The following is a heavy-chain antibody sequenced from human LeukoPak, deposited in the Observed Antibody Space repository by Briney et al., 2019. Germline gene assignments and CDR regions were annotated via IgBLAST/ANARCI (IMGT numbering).Heavy chain of an antibody. CDR2: ISSSGATI. J-gene: IGHJ4*02. CDR1: GFTFSSKS. CDR3: ATKVPNEPAFDY. D-gene: IGHD1-14*01. Sequence: GGSLRHSCAASGFTFSSKSMNWVRQAPGKGLEWVSCISSSGATIYYADSVRGRFTISRDNAKNSLYLQMNSLRGEDTAVYYCATKVPNEPAFDYWGQGTLVTVSS. V-gene: IGHV3-48*04.